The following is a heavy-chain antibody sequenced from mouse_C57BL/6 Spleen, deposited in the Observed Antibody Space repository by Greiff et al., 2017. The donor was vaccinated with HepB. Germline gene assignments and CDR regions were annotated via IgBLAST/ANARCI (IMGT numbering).Heavy chain of an antibody. Sequence: DVKLVESGGGLVKPGGSLKLSCAASGFTFSDYGMHWVRQAPEKGLEWVAYISSGSSTIYYADTVKGRFTISRDNAKNTLFLQMTSLRSEDTAMYYCARGRVDGYYPNFDYWGQGTTLTVSS. D-gene: IGHD2-3*01. J-gene: IGHJ2*01. CDR2: ISSGSSTI. CDR1: GFTFSDYG. CDR3: ARGRVDGYYPNFDY. V-gene: IGHV5-17*01.